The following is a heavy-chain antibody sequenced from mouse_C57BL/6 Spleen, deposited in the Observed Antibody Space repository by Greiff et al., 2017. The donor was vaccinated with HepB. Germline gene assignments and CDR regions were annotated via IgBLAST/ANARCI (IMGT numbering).Heavy chain of an antibody. CDR2: INPSSGYT. CDR1: GYTFTSYW. CDR3: ATGARLTVLTGTGAMDY. V-gene: IGHV1-7*01. D-gene: IGHD4-1*01. J-gene: IGHJ4*01. Sequence: VQLQQSGAELAKPGASVKLSCKASGYTFTSYWMHWVKQRPGQGLEWIGYINPSSGYTKYNQKFKDKATLTADKSSSTAYMQLSSLTYEDSAVYYWATGARLTVLTGTGAMDYWGQGTSVTVSS.